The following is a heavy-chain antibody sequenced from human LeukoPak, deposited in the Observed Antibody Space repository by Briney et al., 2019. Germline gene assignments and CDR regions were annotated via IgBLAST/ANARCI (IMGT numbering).Heavy chain of an antibody. CDR1: GFTFDDYG. Sequence: PGGSLRLSCAASGFTFDDYGMSWVRQAPGKGLEWVSGINWNGGSTGYADSVKGRFTISSDNAKNSLYLQMNSLRAEDTALYYCARARYNWNYAALSRPGVYYFDYWGQGTLVTVSS. V-gene: IGHV3-20*04. CDR3: ARARYNWNYAALSRPGVYYFDY. J-gene: IGHJ4*02. D-gene: IGHD1-7*01. CDR2: INWNGGST.